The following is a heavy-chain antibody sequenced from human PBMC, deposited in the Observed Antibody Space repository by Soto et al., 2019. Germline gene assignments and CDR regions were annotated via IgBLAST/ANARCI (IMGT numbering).Heavy chain of an antibody. CDR2: ISYDGGET. CDR1: GFIFSNNG. J-gene: IGHJ4*02. Sequence: VGSLRLSCAGSGFIFSNNGMHWVRQAPGKGLEWVAFISYDGGETFYADSVKGRFTISRDNSKSTLFLHMNSLKKEDTAVYYCAITSVADASFDYWGQGTRVTV. D-gene: IGHD5-12*01. V-gene: IGHV3-30*03. CDR3: AITSVADASFDY.